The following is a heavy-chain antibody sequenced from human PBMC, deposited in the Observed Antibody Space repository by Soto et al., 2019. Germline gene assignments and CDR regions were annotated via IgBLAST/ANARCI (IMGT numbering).Heavy chain of an antibody. CDR1: GYTFTSYA. CDR2: INAGNGNT. J-gene: IGHJ4*02. V-gene: IGHV1-3*01. Sequence: RASVKVSCEASGYTFTSYAMHWVRQAPGQRLEWMGWINAGNGNTKYSQKFQGRVTITRDTSASTGYMELSSLRSEDTAVYYCASGYYGSGSPFDHWGQGTLVTVSS. D-gene: IGHD3-10*01. CDR3: ASGYYGSGSPFDH.